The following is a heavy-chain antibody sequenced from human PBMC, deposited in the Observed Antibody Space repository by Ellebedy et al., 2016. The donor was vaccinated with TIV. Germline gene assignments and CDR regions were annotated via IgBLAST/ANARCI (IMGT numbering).Heavy chain of an antibody. CDR1: GYTFTSYG. D-gene: IGHD6-6*01. J-gene: IGHJ6*03. CDR2: ISAYNGNT. CDR3: ARPARNYYYMDV. V-gene: IGHV1-18*01. Sequence: ASVKVSXXASGYTFTSYGISWVRQAPGQGLEWMGWISAYNGNTNYAQKLQGRVTMTTDTSTSTAYMELRSLRSDDTAVYYCARPARNYYYMDVWGKGTTVTVSS.